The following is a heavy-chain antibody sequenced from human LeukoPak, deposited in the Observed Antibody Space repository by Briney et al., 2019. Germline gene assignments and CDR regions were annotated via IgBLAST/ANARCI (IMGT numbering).Heavy chain of an antibody. CDR1: GGSFGGYY. D-gene: IGHD2-2*01. J-gene: IGHJ4*02. CDR3: ARYDLCSSTSCYGGRYYFDY. Sequence: SDCLSLTWAVYGGSFGGYYCSWIRQPPGKGTEWIGEVNNSGRTNYNPSLRSQVTISVDTSKNQFSLKLSSVTAADTAVYYCARYDLCSSTSCYGGRYYFDYWGQGTLVTVSS. V-gene: IGHV4-34*01. CDR2: VNNSGRT.